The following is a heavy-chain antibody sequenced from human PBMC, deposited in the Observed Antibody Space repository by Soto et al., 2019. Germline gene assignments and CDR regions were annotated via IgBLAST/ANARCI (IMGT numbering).Heavy chain of an antibody. Sequence: EVQLVESGGGLVQPGGSLRLSCAASGLTFSSYWMHWVRQDPGKGLVWVSRISTDGSVTTYADSVKGRFTISRDNAKNTLYLQMNSLRTEDTAVYYCERAPYSSGWGSFDYWGQGTRVTVSS. J-gene: IGHJ4*02. CDR3: ERAPYSSGWGSFDY. D-gene: IGHD6-19*01. V-gene: IGHV3-74*01. CDR1: GLTFSSYW. CDR2: ISTDGSVT.